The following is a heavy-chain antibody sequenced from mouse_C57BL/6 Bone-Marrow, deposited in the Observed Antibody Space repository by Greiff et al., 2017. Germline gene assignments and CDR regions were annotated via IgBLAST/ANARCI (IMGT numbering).Heavy chain of an antibody. D-gene: IGHD2-4*01. CDR1: GYTFTSYG. J-gene: IGHJ3*01. CDR3: VRRGYDYAWFAY. Sequence: VQLQQSGAELARPGASVKLSCKASGYTFTSYGISWVKQRTGQGLEWIGEIYPRSGNTYYNEKFKGKATLTADKSSSTAYMELRSLTSEDSAVYFCVRRGYDYAWFAYWGQGTLVTVSA. V-gene: IGHV1-81*01. CDR2: IYPRSGNT.